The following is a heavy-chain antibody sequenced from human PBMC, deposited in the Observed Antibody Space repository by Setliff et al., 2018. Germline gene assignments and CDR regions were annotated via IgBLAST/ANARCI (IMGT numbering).Heavy chain of an antibody. D-gene: IGHD6-13*01. Sequence: SETLSLTCTVSGGSISSYSWCWIRQPPGKGLEWIGYISYSGSTNHNPSLKSRVTISVDTSKNQFSLKLSSVTAADTAVYYCARDGSGIAANHFEGWGQGTLVTVSS. J-gene: IGHJ4*02. CDR1: GGSISSYS. V-gene: IGHV4-59*01. CDR2: ISYSGST. CDR3: ARDGSGIAANHFEG.